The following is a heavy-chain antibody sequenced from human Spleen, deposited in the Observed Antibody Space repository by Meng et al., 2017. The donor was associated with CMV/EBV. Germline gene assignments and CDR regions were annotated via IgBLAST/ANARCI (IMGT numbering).Heavy chain of an antibody. V-gene: IGHV4-34*01. CDR3: AREVSIAPNLIQLLLN. D-gene: IGHD5-18*01. Sequence: ESLKISCAASGFTFSTYAMNWVRQPPGKGLEWIGEINHSGRTNYDPSLKSLVTISVDTSKNQFSLNVISVTAADTAVYYCAREVSIAPNLIQLLLNWGQGTLVTVSS. J-gene: IGHJ4*02. CDR1: GFTFSTYA. CDR2: INHSGRT.